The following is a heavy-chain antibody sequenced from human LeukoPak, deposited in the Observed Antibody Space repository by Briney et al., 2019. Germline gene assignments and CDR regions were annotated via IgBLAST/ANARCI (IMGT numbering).Heavy chain of an antibody. D-gene: IGHD3-22*01. J-gene: IGHJ3*02. CDR2: IRYDGSNK. CDR1: GFTFSSYG. V-gene: IGHV3-30*02. Sequence: GGSLRLSCAASGFTFSSYGMHWVRQAPGKGLEWVAFIRYDGSNKYYADSVKGRFTISRDNSKNTLYLQMNSLRAEDTAVYYCAKDNYDSSGFDIWGQGTMVTVSS. CDR3: AKDNYDSSGFDI.